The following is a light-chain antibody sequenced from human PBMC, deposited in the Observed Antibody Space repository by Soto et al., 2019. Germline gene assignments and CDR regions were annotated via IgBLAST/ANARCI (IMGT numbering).Light chain of an antibody. V-gene: IGKV3-11*01. CDR1: QSVSSY. CDR3: QQRTN. CDR2: DAS. J-gene: IGKJ3*01. Sequence: EIVLTQSPATLSLSPGEIATLSCRASQSVSSYLAWYQQKPGQAPRLLIYDASNRATGIPARFSGSGSGTDFTLTISSLEPEDFAVYFCQQRTNFGPGTKVEIK.